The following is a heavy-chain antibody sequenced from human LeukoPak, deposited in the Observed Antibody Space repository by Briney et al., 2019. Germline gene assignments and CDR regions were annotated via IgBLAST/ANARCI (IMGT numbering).Heavy chain of an antibody. J-gene: IGHJ4*02. V-gene: IGHV4-59*01. CDR3: ARGGGYVDTAMVTGY. Sequence: SETLSLTCTVSGGSISSYYWSWIRQPPGKGLEWIGYIYYSGSTNYNPSLKGRVTISVDTSKNQFSLKLSSVTAADTAVYYCARGGGYVDTAMVTGYWGQGTLVTVSS. D-gene: IGHD5-18*01. CDR1: GGSISSYY. CDR2: IYYSGST.